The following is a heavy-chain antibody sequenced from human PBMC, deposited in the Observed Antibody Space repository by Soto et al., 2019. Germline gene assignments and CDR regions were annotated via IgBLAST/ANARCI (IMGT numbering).Heavy chain of an antibody. CDR2: ISSSSSYT. CDR3: ARAVAAAGTDY. J-gene: IGHJ4*02. Sequence: GGSLRLSCAASGFTFSDYYMSWIRQAPGKGLEWVSYISSSSSYTNYADSMKGRFTISRDNAKNSLYLQMNSLRAEDTAVYYCARAVAAAGTDYWGQGTLVTVSS. CDR1: GFTFSDYY. V-gene: IGHV3-11*06. D-gene: IGHD6-13*01.